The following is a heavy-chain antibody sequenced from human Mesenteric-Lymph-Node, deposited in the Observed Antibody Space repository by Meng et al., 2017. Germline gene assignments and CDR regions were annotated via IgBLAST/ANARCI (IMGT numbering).Heavy chain of an antibody. CDR2: IYYSGST. J-gene: IGHJ5*02. D-gene: IGHD3-10*01. CDR1: GGSISSSSYY. Sequence: QLQLQESGPGLVKPSETLSLTCTVSGGSISSSSYYWGWIRQPPGKGLEWIGSIYYSGSTYYNPSLKSRVTISVDTSKNQFSLKLSSVTAADTAVYYCARGRFGDAANSYNWFDPWGQGTLVTVSS. V-gene: IGHV4-39*01. CDR3: ARGRFGDAANSYNWFDP.